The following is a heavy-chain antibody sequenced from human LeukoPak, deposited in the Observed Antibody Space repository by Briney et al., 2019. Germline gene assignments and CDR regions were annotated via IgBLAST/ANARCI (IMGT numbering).Heavy chain of an antibody. CDR3: AKYHYDSSGYFRWFDP. CDR1: GFTFNNYA. D-gene: IGHD3-22*01. J-gene: IGHJ5*02. Sequence: GGSLRLSCAASGFTFNNYAMSWVRQAPGEGLEWVSSISGIGGTTNCADSVKGRFTISRDNSKNTLDLQMHSLRAEDTAVYYCAKYHYDSSGYFRWFDPWGQGTLVTVSS. CDR2: ISGIGGTT. V-gene: IGHV3-23*01.